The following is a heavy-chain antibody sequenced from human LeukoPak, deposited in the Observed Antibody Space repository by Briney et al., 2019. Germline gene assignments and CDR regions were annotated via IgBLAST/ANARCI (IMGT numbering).Heavy chain of an antibody. J-gene: IGHJ4*02. V-gene: IGHV2-5*01. CDR2: IFWNNDT. CDR1: RFLVTTAGMG. D-gene: IGHD4-17*01. CDR3: VHYGDYRFLYYFDQ. Sequence: SGDTLANPSQICTLTCTLFRFLVTTAGMGVGWVGQPPGNELEWHALIFWNNDTRYSPSQKRRLTITKDTYKTQVVLTMPNMGPMDTATYYCVHYGDYRFLYYFDQWGQGTLVTVSS.